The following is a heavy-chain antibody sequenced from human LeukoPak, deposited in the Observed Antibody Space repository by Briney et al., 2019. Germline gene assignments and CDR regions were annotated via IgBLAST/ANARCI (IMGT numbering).Heavy chain of an antibody. D-gene: IGHD6-13*01. CDR1: GGTFSSYA. CDR2: MIPIFGTA. J-gene: IGHJ4*02. V-gene: IGHV1-69*05. Sequence: SVKASCKASGGTFSSYAISWVRQAPGRGLEWMGGMIPIFGTANYAQKLQGRVTITTDESTSTASMEQSSLRSEDTAVYDCARGRMTAAAGTLFYWGQGTLVTVSS. CDR3: ARGRMTAAAGTLFY.